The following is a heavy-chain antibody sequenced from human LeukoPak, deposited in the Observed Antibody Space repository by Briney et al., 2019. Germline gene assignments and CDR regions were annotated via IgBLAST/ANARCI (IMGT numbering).Heavy chain of an antibody. D-gene: IGHD3-10*01. CDR3: ARGRGLTLSYHYFDY. V-gene: IGHV3-48*02. CDR2: ISSGTSTT. J-gene: IGHJ4*02. Sequence: GGSLRLSCAASGFTFSPLGMNWVRQAPGRGLEWVSYISSGTSTTYYADSVKGRFTISRDNTKNSLYLQMNSLRDEDTAVYYCARGRGLTLSYHYFDYWGQGALVTVSS. CDR1: GFTFSPLG.